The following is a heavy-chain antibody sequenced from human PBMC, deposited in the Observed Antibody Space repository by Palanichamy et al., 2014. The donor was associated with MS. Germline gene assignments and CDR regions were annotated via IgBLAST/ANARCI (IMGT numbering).Heavy chain of an antibody. V-gene: IGHV4-39*01. J-gene: IGHJ4*02. CDR3: ARYLRWLYYFDY. D-gene: IGHD4-23*01. CDR1: GGSISSSSYY. CDR2: IYYSGST. Sequence: QLQLQESGPGLVKPSETPSLTCTVSGGSISSSSYYWGWIRQPPGKGLEWIGSIYYSGSTYYNSSLKSRVTMSVDTSKNQFSLKLSSVTAADTAVYYCARYLRWLYYFDYWGQGTLVTVSS.